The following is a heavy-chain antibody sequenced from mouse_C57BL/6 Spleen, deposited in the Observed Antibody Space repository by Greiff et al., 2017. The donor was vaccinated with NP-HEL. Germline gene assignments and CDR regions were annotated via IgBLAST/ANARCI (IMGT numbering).Heavy chain of an antibody. J-gene: IGHJ3*01. CDR3: ARHEEGGAFYDGYYGILAY. CDR1: GYTFTEYT. V-gene: IGHV1-62-2*01. Sequence: QVQLQQSGAELVKPGASVKLSCKASGYTFTEYTIHWVKQRSGQGLEWIGWFYPGSGSIKYNEKFKDKATLTADKSSSTVYMELSRLTSEDSAVYFCARHEEGGAFYDGYYGILAYWGQGTLVTVSA. CDR2: FYPGSGSI. D-gene: IGHD2-3*01.